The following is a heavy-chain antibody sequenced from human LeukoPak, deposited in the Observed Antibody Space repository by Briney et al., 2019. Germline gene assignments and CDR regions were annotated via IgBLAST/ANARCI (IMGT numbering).Heavy chain of an antibody. CDR2: IYSGGST. CDR3: ARDRRQDYGDYYCCGMDV. CDR1: GFTVSSNY. Sequence: GGSLRLSSAASGFTVSSNYMSWVRQAPGKGLEWVSVIYSGGSTYYADSVKGRFTISRDNSKNTLYLQMNSLRAEDTAVYYCARDRRQDYGDYYCCGMDVWGQGTSVSVFS. J-gene: IGHJ6*02. D-gene: IGHD4-17*01. V-gene: IGHV3-66*01.